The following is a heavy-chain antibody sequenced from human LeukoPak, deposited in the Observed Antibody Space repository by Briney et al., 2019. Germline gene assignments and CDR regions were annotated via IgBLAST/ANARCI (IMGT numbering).Heavy chain of an antibody. Sequence: PSETLSLTCTASGGSFSSYYWSWFRQPPGKGLDWIGHIYYSGSTNYNPTIKSRVTISVYSSKNQSSLKLNSVTAADTAVYYCARTPPIEPHYYMDVWGEGTTVTVSS. CDR1: GGSFSSYY. CDR2: IYYSGST. CDR3: ARTPPIEPHYYMDV. V-gene: IGHV4-59*08. D-gene: IGHD3-16*02. J-gene: IGHJ6*03.